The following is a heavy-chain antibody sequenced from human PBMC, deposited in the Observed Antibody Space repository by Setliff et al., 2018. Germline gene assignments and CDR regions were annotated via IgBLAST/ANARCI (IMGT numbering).Heavy chain of an antibody. CDR2: IIPIFGTP. J-gene: IGHJ4*02. CDR3: ARDGAYCSGGPCYSFDY. Sequence: SVKVSCKASGDTFSTYTLSWVRQAPGQGLEWMGAIIPIFGTPNYAQKFQDRVTITAGVSTSTAYMELSSLRSDDTAVYYCARDGAYCSGGPCYSFDYWGQGTPVTVSS. V-gene: IGHV1-69*13. CDR1: GDTFSTYT. D-gene: IGHD2-15*01.